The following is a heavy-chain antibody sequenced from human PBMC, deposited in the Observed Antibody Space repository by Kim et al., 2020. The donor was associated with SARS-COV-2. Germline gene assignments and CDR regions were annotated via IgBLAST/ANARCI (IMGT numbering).Heavy chain of an antibody. CDR1: GGTFSSYA. J-gene: IGHJ6*02. Sequence: SVKVSCKASGGTFSSYAISWVRQAPGQGLEWMGGIIPIFGTANYAQKFQGRVTITADESTSTAYMELSSLRSEDTAVYYCARDIMGRWPPNYYGMDVWGQGTTVTVSS. D-gene: IGHD2-8*01. CDR2: IIPIFGTA. CDR3: ARDIMGRWPPNYYGMDV. V-gene: IGHV1-69*13.